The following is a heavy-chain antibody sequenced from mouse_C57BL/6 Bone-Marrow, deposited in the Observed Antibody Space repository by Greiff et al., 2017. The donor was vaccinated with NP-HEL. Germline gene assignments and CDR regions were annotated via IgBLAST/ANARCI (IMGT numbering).Heavy chain of an antibody. J-gene: IGHJ1*03. CDR3: ARTYGYWYFDV. CDR2: ISSGSSTI. V-gene: IGHV5-17*01. CDR1: GFTFSDYG. Sequence: DVMLVESGGGLVKPGGSLKLSCAASGFTFSDYGMHWVRQAPEKGLEWVAYISSGSSTIYYADTVKGRFTISRDNAKNTLFLQMTSLRSEDTAMYYCARTYGYWYFDVWGTGTTVTVSS. D-gene: IGHD1-1*01.